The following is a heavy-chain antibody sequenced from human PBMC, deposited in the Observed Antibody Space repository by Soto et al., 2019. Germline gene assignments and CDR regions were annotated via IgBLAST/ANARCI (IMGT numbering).Heavy chain of an antibody. J-gene: IGHJ5*01. D-gene: IGHD2-15*01. CDR2: VSGSTFST. CDR1: GFIFDSYG. V-gene: IGHV3-23*01. Sequence: PGGSLRLSCTASGFIFDSYGLSWVRQAPGKRLEWVAGVSGSTFSTFYAESVEGRFTISRDNGKSTIYLYMRNLRVEDTALYYCAKGIARGRPNWFDSWGQGTRVTVSS. CDR3: AKGIARGRPNWFDS.